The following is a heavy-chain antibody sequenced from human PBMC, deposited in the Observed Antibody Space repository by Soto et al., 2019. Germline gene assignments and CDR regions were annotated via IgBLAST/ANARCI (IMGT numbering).Heavy chain of an antibody. V-gene: IGHV1-69*04. CDR1: GGTFSSYT. Sequence: GASVKVSCKASGGTFSSYTISWVRQAPGQGLEWMGRIIPILGIANYAQKFQGRVTITADKSTSTAYMELSSLRSEDTAVYYCARELFVEMATNADLDYWGQGTLVPVSS. D-gene: IGHD5-12*01. CDR2: IIPILGIA. J-gene: IGHJ4*02. CDR3: ARELFVEMATNADLDY.